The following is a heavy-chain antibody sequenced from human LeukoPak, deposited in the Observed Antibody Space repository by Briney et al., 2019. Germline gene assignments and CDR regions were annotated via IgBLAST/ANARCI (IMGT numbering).Heavy chain of an antibody. CDR3: ARASERYYESSSYVDAFDI. V-gene: IGHV4-31*03. Sequence: PSETLSLTCTVSGGSISSGGYYWSWIRQXXXXGLEWIGYIYYSGSTYYNPSLKSRVTISVDTSKNQFSLKLSSVTAADTAVYYCARASERYYESSSYVDAFDIWGQGTMVTVSS. CDR2: IYYSGST. D-gene: IGHD3-22*01. J-gene: IGHJ3*02. CDR1: GGSISSGGYY.